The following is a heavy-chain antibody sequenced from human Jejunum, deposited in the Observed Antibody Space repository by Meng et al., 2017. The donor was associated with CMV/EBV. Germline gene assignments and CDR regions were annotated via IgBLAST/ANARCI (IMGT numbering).Heavy chain of an antibody. Sequence: QVQLVQTGAVVKKPGASVKGSRKASGYTCTSYDINWVSQGTGQGLEWMGWMNPNRGTTGYAQKFKGRVTMTRNISKSTAYMDLSSLRSEDTAVYYCATGVADFEYWGQGTLVTVSS. CDR3: ATGVADFEY. CDR2: MNPNRGTT. J-gene: IGHJ4*02. CDR1: GYTCTSYD. D-gene: IGHD6-19*01. V-gene: IGHV1-8*01.